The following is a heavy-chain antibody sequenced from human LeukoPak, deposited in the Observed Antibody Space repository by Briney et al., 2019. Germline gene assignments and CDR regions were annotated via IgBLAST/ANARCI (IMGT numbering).Heavy chain of an antibody. CDR3: AKPLGGGSYEYYFDY. J-gene: IGHJ4*02. V-gene: IGHV3-53*01. CDR2: IYSGGST. Sequence: GGSLRLSCAASGFTVSSNYMSWVRQAPGKGLEWVSVIYSGGSTYYADSVKGRFTISRDNSKNTLYLQLNSLRAEDTAVYYCAKPLGGGSYEYYFDYWGQGTLVTVSS. D-gene: IGHD1-26*01. CDR1: GFTVSSNY.